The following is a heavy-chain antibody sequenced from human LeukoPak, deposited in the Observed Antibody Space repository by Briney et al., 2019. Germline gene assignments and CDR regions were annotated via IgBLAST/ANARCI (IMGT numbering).Heavy chain of an antibody. CDR1: GFTFSNYA. CDR2: ITGSGGST. Sequence: GSLRLSCAASGFTFSNYAMSWVRQAPGKGLEWVSSITGSGGSTKYADSVKGRFTISRDNAKNSLYLQMNSLRAEDTAVYYCASEASYCSGGSCYSGGFDYWGQGTLVTVSS. D-gene: IGHD2-15*01. V-gene: IGHV3-23*01. CDR3: ASEASYCSGGSCYSGGFDY. J-gene: IGHJ4*02.